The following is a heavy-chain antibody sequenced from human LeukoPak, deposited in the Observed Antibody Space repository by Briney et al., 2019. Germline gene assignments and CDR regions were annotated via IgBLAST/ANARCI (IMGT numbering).Heavy chain of an antibody. CDR3: ARDADYYGSGSYYNWFDP. J-gene: IGHJ5*02. Sequence: SETLSLTCAVYGGSFSGYYWSWIRQPPGKGLEWIGEINHSGSTNYNPSLKSRVTISVDTSKNQFSLKLSSVTAADTAVYYCARDADYYGSGSYYNWFDPWGQGTLVTVSS. D-gene: IGHD3-10*01. V-gene: IGHV4-34*01. CDR2: INHSGST. CDR1: GGSFSGYY.